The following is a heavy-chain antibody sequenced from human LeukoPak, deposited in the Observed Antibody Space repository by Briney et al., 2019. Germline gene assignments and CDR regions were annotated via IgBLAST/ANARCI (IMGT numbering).Heavy chain of an antibody. D-gene: IGHD2-8*02. V-gene: IGHV3-33*06. CDR3: AKGSAGGRPYYFDY. CDR1: GFTFSSYG. Sequence: GGSLRLSCAASGFTFSSYGMHWVRQAPGKGLEWVAVIWYDGSNKYYADSVKGRFTISRDNSKNTLYLQMSSLRAEDTAVYYCAKGSAGGRPYYFDYWGQGTLVTVSS. J-gene: IGHJ4*02. CDR2: IWYDGSNK.